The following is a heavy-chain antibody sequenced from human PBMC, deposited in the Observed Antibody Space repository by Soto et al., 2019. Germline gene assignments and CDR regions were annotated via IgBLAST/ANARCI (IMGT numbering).Heavy chain of an antibody. J-gene: IGHJ4*02. CDR1: GFTFSSYA. V-gene: IGHV3-23*01. D-gene: IGHD5-12*01. CDR3: AKDQEYSGYDFSPPYYFDY. CDR2: ISGSGGGT. Sequence: GGSLRLSCAASGFTFSSYAMSWVRQAPGKGLEWVSAISGSGGGTYYADSVKGRFTISRDNSKNTLYLQMNSLRAEDTAVYYYAKDQEYSGYDFSPPYYFDYWGQGTLVTVSS.